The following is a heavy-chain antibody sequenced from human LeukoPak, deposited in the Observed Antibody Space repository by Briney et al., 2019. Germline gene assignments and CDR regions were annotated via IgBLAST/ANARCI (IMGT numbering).Heavy chain of an antibody. CDR2: ISWNSGSI. V-gene: IGHV3-9*01. D-gene: IGHD5-18*01. CDR3: AKGRNTAMVKEVDY. CDR1: GFTFDDYA. Sequence: GGSLRLSCAASGFTFDDYAMHWVRHAPGKGLEWVSGISWNSGSIGYADSVKGRFTISRDNAKNSLYLQMNSLRAEDTALYYCAKGRNTAMVKEVDYWGQGTLVTVSS. J-gene: IGHJ4*02.